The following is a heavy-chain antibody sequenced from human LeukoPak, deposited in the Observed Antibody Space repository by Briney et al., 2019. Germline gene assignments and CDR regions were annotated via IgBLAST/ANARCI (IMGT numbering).Heavy chain of an antibody. CDR1: GFIFSNYW. D-gene: IGHD5-18*01. CDR3: AKDGLGYSYGYGIDY. Sequence: PGGSLRLSCEGTGFIFSNYWMTWVRQAPGKGLEWVANIKQNGDEKFYVDSVKGRFTISRDNSKNTLYLQMNSLRAEDTAVYYCAKDGLGYSYGYGIDYWGQGTLVTVSS. CDR2: IKQNGDEK. J-gene: IGHJ4*02. V-gene: IGHV3-7*01.